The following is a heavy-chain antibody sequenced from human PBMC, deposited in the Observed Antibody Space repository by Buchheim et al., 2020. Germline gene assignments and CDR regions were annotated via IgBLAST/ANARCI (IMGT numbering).Heavy chain of an antibody. CDR1: GGSFSGYY. V-gene: IGHV4-34*01. D-gene: IGHD3-10*01. CDR3: AKRGITMVRGPPRRWFDP. Sequence: QVQLQQWGAGLLKPSETLSLTCAVYGGSFSGYYWSWIRQPPGKGLEWIGEINHSGSTNYNPSLKSRVTISGDTSKNQFSLKLSSVTAADTAVYYCAKRGITMVRGPPRRWFDPWGQGTL. CDR2: INHSGST. J-gene: IGHJ5*02.